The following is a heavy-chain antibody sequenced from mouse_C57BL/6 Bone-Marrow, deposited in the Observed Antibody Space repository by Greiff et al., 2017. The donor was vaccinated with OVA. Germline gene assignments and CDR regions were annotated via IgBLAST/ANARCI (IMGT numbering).Heavy chain of an antibody. Sequence: VQLKESGPGLVKPSQSLSLTCSVTGYSITSGYYWNWIRQFPGNKLEWMGYISYDGSNNYNPSLKNRISITRDTSKNQFFLKLNSVTTEDTATYYCASGDVGFAYWGQGTLVTVSA. D-gene: IGHD3-3*01. J-gene: IGHJ3*01. CDR3: ASGDVGFAY. CDR2: ISYDGSN. CDR1: GYSITSGYY. V-gene: IGHV3-6*01.